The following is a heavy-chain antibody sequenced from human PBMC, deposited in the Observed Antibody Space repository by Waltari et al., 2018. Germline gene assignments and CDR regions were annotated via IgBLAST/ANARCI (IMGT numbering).Heavy chain of an antibody. CDR2: VDPEDGET. J-gene: IGHJ4*02. CDR3: ATRSAYCSGTSCPPSYDY. CDR1: GYTFTDYY. V-gene: IGHV1-69-2*01. D-gene: IGHD2-2*01. Sequence: EVQLVQSGAEVKKPGATVKISCKASGYTFTDYYMHWVQQAPGKGLEWMGRVDPEDGETIYAEKFQGRVTITADTSTDTAYMELSSLRSEDTAVYYCATRSAYCSGTSCPPSYDYWGQGTLVTVSS.